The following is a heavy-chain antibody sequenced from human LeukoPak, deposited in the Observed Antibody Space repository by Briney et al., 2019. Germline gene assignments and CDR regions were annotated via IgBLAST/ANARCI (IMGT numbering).Heavy chain of an antibody. J-gene: IGHJ4*02. Sequence: SETLSLTCTVSGGSISSYYWSWIRQPPGKGLEWIGYTYYSGSTNYNPSLKSRVTISVDTSKNQFSLKLSSVTAADTAVYYCARDTGDHAFDYWGQGTLVTVSS. V-gene: IGHV4-59*01. CDR2: TYYSGST. CDR3: ARDTGDHAFDY. CDR1: GGSISSYY. D-gene: IGHD7-27*01.